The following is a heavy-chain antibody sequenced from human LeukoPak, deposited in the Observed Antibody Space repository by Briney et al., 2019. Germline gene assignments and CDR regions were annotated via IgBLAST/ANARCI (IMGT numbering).Heavy chain of an antibody. Sequence: ASVKVSCKASGYTFTGYYMHWVRQAPGQGLEWMGWINPKSGNTGHAQKFQGRVTITRDTSISTAYMELSSLRSEDTAVYYCARVDGSPDYWGQGTLVTVSS. CDR3: ARVDGSPDY. V-gene: IGHV1-8*03. CDR2: INPKSGNT. CDR1: GYTFTGYY. J-gene: IGHJ4*02. D-gene: IGHD2-15*01.